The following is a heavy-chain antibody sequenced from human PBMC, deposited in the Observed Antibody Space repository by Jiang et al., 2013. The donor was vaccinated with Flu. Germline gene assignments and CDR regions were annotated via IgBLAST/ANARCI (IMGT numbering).Heavy chain of an antibody. J-gene: IGHJ4*02. CDR2: IDWDDET. CDR3: ARMVTAYSGGDGDY. D-gene: IGHD2-21*01. V-gene: IGHV2-70*16. CDR1: GFSLSTNGRC. Sequence: KPTQTLTLTCTFSGFSLSTNGRCVSWIRQPPGRALEWLARIDWDDETFYSTSLKTRLTISKDTSKNQVLPTMTNMDPVDTATYYCARMVTAYSGGDGDYWGQGILVTVSS.